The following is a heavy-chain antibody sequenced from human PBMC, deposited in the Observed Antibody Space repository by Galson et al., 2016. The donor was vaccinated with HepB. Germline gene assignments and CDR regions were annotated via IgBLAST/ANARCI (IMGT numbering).Heavy chain of an antibody. CDR3: ARDLVRSAFDM. D-gene: IGHD2-8*02. CDR2: IRSTTSTI. V-gene: IGHV3-48*02. CDR1: GFTLTNYG. J-gene: IGHJ3*02. Sequence: SLRLSCAASGFTLTNYGMNWVRQAPGKGLEWVSYIRSTTSTIYYANSVKGRFTISSDDADNSPYLQMNSLRDEDTAVYYCARDLVRSAFDMWGQGTMVTVSS.